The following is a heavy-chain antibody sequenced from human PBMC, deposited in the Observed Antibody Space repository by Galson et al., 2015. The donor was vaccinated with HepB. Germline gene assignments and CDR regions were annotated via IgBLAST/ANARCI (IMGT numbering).Heavy chain of an antibody. CDR1: RFTFSSYV. V-gene: IGHV3-23*01. Sequence: SLRLSCAASRFTFSSYVMTWVRQAPGKGLEWVSSISGTAGTTHYADSVKGRFTISRDNFKNTFYLQMNSLRAEDTAVYYCAKSQRGYTSAIDFDFWGQGTLVTVSS. J-gene: IGHJ4*02. CDR2: ISGTAGTT. CDR3: AKSQRGYTSAIDFDF. D-gene: IGHD5-18*01.